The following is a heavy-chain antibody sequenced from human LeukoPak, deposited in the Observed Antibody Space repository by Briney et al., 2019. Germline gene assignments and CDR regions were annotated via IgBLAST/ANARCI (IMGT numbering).Heavy chain of an antibody. CDR2: IYYSGST. V-gene: IGHV4-59*08. Sequence: SETLSLTCTVSGGSISRYYWSWIRQPPGKGLEWIGYIYYSGSTNYNPSLKSRVTISVDTSKNQFSLKRNSVTAADTAVYYCARHDMDVAGGGLDYFDYWGQGTLVTVSS. J-gene: IGHJ4*02. CDR3: ARHDMDVAGGGLDYFDY. CDR1: GGSISRYY. D-gene: IGHD1-26*01.